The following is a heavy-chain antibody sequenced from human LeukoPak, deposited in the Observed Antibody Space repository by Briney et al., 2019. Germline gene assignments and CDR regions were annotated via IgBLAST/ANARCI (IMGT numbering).Heavy chain of an antibody. J-gene: IGHJ4*02. CDR3: AKGDTTWEGFFDS. D-gene: IGHD1-26*01. V-gene: IGHV3-30*02. CDR2: IRYDGSNE. CDR1: GFTFSSYG. Sequence: GGSLRLSCAASGFTFSSYGMNWVRQAPGKGLEWVAFIRYDGSNEYYEDSVKGRFTISRDSSRNTLYLQMSSLRAEDTALYYCAKGDTTWEGFFDSWGQGTLVTASS.